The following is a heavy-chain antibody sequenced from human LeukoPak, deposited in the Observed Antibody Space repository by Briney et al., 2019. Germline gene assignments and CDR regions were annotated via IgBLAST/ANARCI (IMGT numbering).Heavy chain of an antibody. Sequence: SQTLSLTCTVSVDSISSGGYHWNWIRQRPGKGLEWIGSIYYSGSTYYNPSLKSRVTISVDTSKNQFSLKLSSVTAADRALYYCARSPNSGYDPFDYWGQGTLVTVSS. V-gene: IGHV4-39*01. D-gene: IGHD5-12*01. CDR3: ARSPNSGYDPFDY. J-gene: IGHJ4*02. CDR2: IYYSGST. CDR1: VDSISSGGYH.